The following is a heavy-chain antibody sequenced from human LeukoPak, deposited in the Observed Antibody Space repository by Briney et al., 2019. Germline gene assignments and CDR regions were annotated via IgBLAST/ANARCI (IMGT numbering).Heavy chain of an antibody. V-gene: IGHV7-4-1*02. CDR3: AREEYSSGHYYFDY. CDR1: GYTFNAYS. Sequence: ASVKVSCKASGYTFNAYSIYWVRQAPGQGLEWVGWINTNTGNPTYAHDFTGRFVFSLDTSVSTAYLQISSLKPEDTAVYYCAREEYSSGHYYFDYWGQGTLVTVSS. J-gene: IGHJ4*02. CDR2: INTNTGNP. D-gene: IGHD5-18*01.